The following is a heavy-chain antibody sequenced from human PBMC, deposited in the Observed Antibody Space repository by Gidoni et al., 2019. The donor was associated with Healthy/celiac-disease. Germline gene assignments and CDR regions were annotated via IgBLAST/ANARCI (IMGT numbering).Heavy chain of an antibody. CDR2: ISGMGGST. CDR3: AKDTGLGY. CDR1: GFTFSSHA. V-gene: IGHV3-23*01. D-gene: IGHD7-27*01. Sequence: EVQLSESGGGLVQPGGSLSLSCAASGFTFSSHAMSWVRHAPGTGLEWVSCISGMGGSTYYADSVKGRFTISRDNSKNTLYLQMNSLRAEDTAVYYCAKDTGLGYWGQGTLVTVSS. J-gene: IGHJ4*02.